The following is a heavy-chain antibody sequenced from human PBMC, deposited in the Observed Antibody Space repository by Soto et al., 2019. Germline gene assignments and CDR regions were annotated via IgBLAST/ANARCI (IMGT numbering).Heavy chain of an antibody. V-gene: IGHV4-31*03. CDR1: GGSISSGGYY. CDR2: IYYSGST. CDR3: ARDRPDGGNEYYFDY. J-gene: IGHJ4*02. Sequence: PSETLSLTCTVSGGSISSGGYYWSWIRQHPGKGLEWIGYIYYSGSTYYNPSLKSRVTISVDTSKNQFSLKLSSVTAADTAVYYCARDRPDGGNEYYFDYWGQGTLVTVSS. D-gene: IGHD2-15*01.